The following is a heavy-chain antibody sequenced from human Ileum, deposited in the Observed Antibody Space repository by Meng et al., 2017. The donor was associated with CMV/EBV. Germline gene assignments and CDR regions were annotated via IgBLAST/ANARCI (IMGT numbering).Heavy chain of an antibody. J-gene: IGHJ5*02. CDR2: FYNTESV. CDR3: AKDRSNSWMADWFDP. Sequence: VQLQESGPGLVKPSETLSLTCTVSGGSISGSYWSWIRQPAGKGLEWIGRFYNTESVDYNPSLRSRVSMSIDTSKNQFSLKLTSVTAADTAIYYCAKDRSNSWMADWFDPWGQGTLVTVSS. D-gene: IGHD4-11*01. CDR1: GGSISGSY. V-gene: IGHV4-4*07.